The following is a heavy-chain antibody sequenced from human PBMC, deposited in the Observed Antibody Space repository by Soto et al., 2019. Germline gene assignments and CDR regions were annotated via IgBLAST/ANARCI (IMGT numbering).Heavy chain of an antibody. V-gene: IGHV3-7*05. CDR3: ARDRCNGDCGQESWGLDV. CDR2: IKQDGSEE. Sequence: EVQLVASGGGLVQPGESLRLSCVASGFTLGTYWMSWARQAPGKGLEWLASIKQDGSEEFSVDSVKGRFTISRDNSKNSLFLQLNSLRGEDTGVYYCARDRCNGDCGQESWGLDVWGQGTKVTVSS. CDR1: GFTLGTYW. D-gene: IGHD2-21*02. J-gene: IGHJ6*02.